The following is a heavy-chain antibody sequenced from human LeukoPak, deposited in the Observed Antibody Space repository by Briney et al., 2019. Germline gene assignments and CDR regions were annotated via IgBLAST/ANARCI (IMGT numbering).Heavy chain of an antibody. CDR3: ARVLAYCSSTSCHDY. V-gene: IGHV1-18*01. CDR2: ISAYNGNT. D-gene: IGHD2-2*01. Sequence: ASMKVSCKASGYTFTNYGVSWVRQAPGQGLEWMGWISAYNGNTDYAQKLQGRVTMTTDTSTSTAYMELRSLRSDDTAVYYCARVLAYCSSTSCHDYWGQGTLVTVYS. J-gene: IGHJ4*02. CDR1: GYTFTNYG.